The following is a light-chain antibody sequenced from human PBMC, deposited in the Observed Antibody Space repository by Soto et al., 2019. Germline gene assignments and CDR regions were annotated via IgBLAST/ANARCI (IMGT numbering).Light chain of an antibody. J-gene: IGKJ1*01. CDR2: TAS. CDR3: QQHYNTPWT. CDR1: QRISTY. Sequence: DIQLTQAPSSLSASVGDRITITCRASQRISTYLNWYQQKPGKATELVIYTASSLESGVPSRFRGRGSGTDFTLTISRPEPEGLATYYCQQHYNTPWTFGQGTKVEIK. V-gene: IGKV1-39*01.